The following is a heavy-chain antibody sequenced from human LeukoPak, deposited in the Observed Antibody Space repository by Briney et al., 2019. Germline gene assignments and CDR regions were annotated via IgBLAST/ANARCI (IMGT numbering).Heavy chain of an antibody. CDR3: AIWDSSSSEAYFDY. CDR2: IYYSGST. D-gene: IGHD6-6*01. J-gene: IGHJ4*02. CDR1: GGSISSSSYY. Sequence: PSETLSLTCTVSGGSISSSSYYWGWIRQPPGKGLEWIGGIYYSGSTYYNPSLKSRVTISVDTSKNQFSLKLSSVTAADTAVYYCAIWDSSSSEAYFDYWGQGTLVTVSS. V-gene: IGHV4-39*01.